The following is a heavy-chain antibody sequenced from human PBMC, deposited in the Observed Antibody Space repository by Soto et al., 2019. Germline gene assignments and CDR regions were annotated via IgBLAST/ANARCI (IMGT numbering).Heavy chain of an antibody. V-gene: IGHV3-30-3*01. CDR3: ARDRGSGLRDFDY. J-gene: IGHJ4*02. Sequence: TGGSLRLSCSASGFTFKNFAMHWVRQAPGKGLEWVAVISYAGTNKYYADSVKGRFTMSRDDSENTVYLQMNSLRVEDTAVYFCARDRGSGLRDFDYWGQGTLVTVSS. D-gene: IGHD6-19*01. CDR2: ISYAGTNK. CDR1: GFTFKNFA.